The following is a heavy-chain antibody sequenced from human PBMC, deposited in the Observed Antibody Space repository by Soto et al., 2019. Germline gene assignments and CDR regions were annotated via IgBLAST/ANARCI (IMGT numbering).Heavy chain of an antibody. CDR2: ISSNGGST. V-gene: IGHV3-64D*06. CDR1: GFTFSSYA. J-gene: IGHJ4*02. CDR3: VKGMVYAIVLLPERPLFDY. Sequence: PGGSLRLSCSASGFTFSSYAMHWVRQAPGKGLEYVSAISSNGGSTYYADSVKGRFTISRDNSKNTLYLQMSSLRAEDTAVYYCVKGMVYAIVLLPERPLFDYWGQGTLVTLSA. D-gene: IGHD2-8*01.